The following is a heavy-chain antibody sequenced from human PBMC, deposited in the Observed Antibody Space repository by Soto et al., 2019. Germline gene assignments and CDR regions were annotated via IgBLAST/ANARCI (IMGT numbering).Heavy chain of an antibody. CDR2: ISGSGGST. CDR3: AKDLLAPLTGTQNNWFDP. D-gene: IGHD1-1*01. J-gene: IGHJ5*02. Sequence: PGGSLRLSCAASGFTFSSYAMSWVRQAPGKGLEWVSAISGSGGSTYYADSVKGRFTISRDNSKNTLYLQMNSLRAEDTAVYYYAKDLLAPLTGTQNNWFDPWGQGTLVTVSS. V-gene: IGHV3-23*01. CDR1: GFTFSSYA.